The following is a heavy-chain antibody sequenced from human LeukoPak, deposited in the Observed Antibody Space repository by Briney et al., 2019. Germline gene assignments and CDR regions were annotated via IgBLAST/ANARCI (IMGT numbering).Heavy chain of an antibody. V-gene: IGHV4-59*08. D-gene: IGHD6-6*01. Sequence: PSETLSLTCTVSGGSISSEYWSWIRQPPGNGLEWIGIYYSGTTKHNPSLKSRVTISVDTSKNQFSLKLSSVTAADTAMYYCARHKRASSTDWFDPWGQGTLVTV. CDR3: ARHKRASSTDWFDP. CDR2: YYSGTT. J-gene: IGHJ5*02. CDR1: GGSISSEY.